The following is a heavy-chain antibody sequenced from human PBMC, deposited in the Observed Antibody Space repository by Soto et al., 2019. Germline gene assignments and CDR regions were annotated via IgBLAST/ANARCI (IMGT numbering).Heavy chain of an antibody. V-gene: IGHV3-53*05. J-gene: IGHJ4*02. CDR3: AKESGGYSYGTASDY. D-gene: IGHD5-18*01. Sequence: WWALRLAFASSGLTVSSNYMSWVRQAPGKGLEWVSVIYSDTVTYYADSVKGRFTISRDNSKNTLYLQMNSLRAEDTAVYYCAKESGGYSYGTASDYWGQGTLVTVYS. CDR2: IYSDTVT. CDR1: GLTVSSNY.